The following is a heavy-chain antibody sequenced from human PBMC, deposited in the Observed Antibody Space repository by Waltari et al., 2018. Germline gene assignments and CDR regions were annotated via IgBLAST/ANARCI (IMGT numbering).Heavy chain of an antibody. Sequence: HLQLQDSPPGLVTSSDTLSLTCTVSGGPISISSYHCACIRQPPGKGLEWIGSIYYSGSTYNNPSIKSRVTIAVDTSKNQFSLKMSSVTAADTAVYYCARAFPAVAGTLDYWGQGTLVTVSS. CDR1: GGPISISSYH. V-gene: IGHV4-39*07. CDR3: ARAFPAVAGTLDY. D-gene: IGHD6-19*01. CDR2: IYYSGST. J-gene: IGHJ4*02.